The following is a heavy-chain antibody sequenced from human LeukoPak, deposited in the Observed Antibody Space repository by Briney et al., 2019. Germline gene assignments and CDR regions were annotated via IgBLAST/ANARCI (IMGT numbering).Heavy chain of an antibody. CDR3: ARGGGYYFDY. V-gene: IGHV3-11*06. J-gene: IGHJ4*02. D-gene: IGHD4-23*01. CDR1: GFTFGDYY. CDR2: ISSSSSHT. Sequence: PGGSLRLSCAASGFTFGDYYMNWIRQAPGKGLEWLSYISSSSSHTNYADSVKGRFTISRDNAKNSLYLQMNSLRAEDTAVYYCARGGGYYFDYWGQGTLVTVSS.